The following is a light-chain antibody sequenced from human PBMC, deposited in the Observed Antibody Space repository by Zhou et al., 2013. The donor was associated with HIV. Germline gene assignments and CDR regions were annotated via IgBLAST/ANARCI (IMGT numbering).Light chain of an antibody. V-gene: IGKV1-5*03. Sequence: DIQMTQSPSTLSASIGDRVTITCRASQSIKNYLAWYQQKPGKAPKLLIYKATSLERGVPSRFSGSGYGTEFTLTISSLQPDDFATYFCQQFNSYWTFGPGTKVEI. CDR1: QSIKNY. J-gene: IGKJ1*01. CDR2: KAT. CDR3: QQFNSYWT.